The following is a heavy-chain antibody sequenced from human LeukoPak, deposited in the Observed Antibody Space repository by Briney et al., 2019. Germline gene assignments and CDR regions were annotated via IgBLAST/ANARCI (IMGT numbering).Heavy chain of an antibody. D-gene: IGHD3-22*01. J-gene: IGHJ2*01. CDR2: IYYSGST. Sequence: TSETLSLTCTVSGDSISSGGYYWSWIRQPPGKGLEWIGYIYYSGSTYYNPSLKSRVTISVDTSKNQFSLKLSSVTAADTAVYYCARFPLQYYYDSSGSSYWYFDLWGRGTLVTVSS. CDR3: ARFPLQYYYDSSGSSYWYFDL. CDR1: GDSISSGGYY. V-gene: IGHV4-30-4*01.